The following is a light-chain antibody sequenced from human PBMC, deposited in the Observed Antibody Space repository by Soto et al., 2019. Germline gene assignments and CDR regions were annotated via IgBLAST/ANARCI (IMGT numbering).Light chain of an antibody. CDR1: SSDVAAYNY. Sequence: QSALTQPASVSGSLGQSITISCTGTSSDVAAYNYVSWYQQHPGKAPKLMIYDVNNRPSGVSSRFSGSKSGNTASLTISGPQAEDEADYYCSSYTGSTTDVFGTGTKLTVL. J-gene: IGLJ1*01. V-gene: IGLV2-14*03. CDR2: DVN. CDR3: SSYTGSTTDV.